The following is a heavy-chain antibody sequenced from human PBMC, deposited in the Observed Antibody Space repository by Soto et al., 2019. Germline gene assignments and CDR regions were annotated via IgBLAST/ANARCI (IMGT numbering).Heavy chain of an antibody. D-gene: IGHD3-22*01. CDR2: ISSSSSYI. Sequence: GGSLRLSCAASGFTFSSYSMNWVRQAPGKGLEWVSSISSSSSYIYYADSVKGRFTISRDNAKNSLYLQMNSLRAEDTAVYYCASEDYYDSSGYYPNYYGMDVWGQGTTVTVSS. J-gene: IGHJ6*02. CDR3: ASEDYYDSSGYYPNYYGMDV. V-gene: IGHV3-21*01. CDR1: GFTFSSYS.